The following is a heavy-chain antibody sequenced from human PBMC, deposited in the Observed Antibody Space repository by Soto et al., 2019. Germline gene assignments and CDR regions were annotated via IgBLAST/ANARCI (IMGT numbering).Heavy chain of an antibody. V-gene: IGHV3-21*01. CDR3: ARDHFGIAAHNWFDP. D-gene: IGHD6-6*01. J-gene: IGHJ5*02. CDR1: GFTFSSYS. Sequence: GSLRLSCAASGFTFSSYSMNWVRQAPGKGLEWVSSISSSSSYIYYADSVKGRFTISRDNAKNSLYLQMNSLRAEDTAVYYCARDHFGIAAHNWFDPWGQGTLVTAPQ. CDR2: ISSSSSYI.